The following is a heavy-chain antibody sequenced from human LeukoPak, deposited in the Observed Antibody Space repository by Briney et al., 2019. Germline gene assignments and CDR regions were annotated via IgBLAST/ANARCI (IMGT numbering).Heavy chain of an antibody. CDR2: VNPNSGGT. V-gene: IGHV1-2*02. D-gene: IGHD6-13*01. CDR1: GYTFTGYY. Sequence: ASVKVSCKASGYTFTGYYMHWVRQAPGQGLECIGWVNPNSGGTNYAQKFQGRVTMTRDTSISTAYMELSRLRSDDTAVYYCARAGSRGPYYMDVWGKGTTVTVSS. J-gene: IGHJ6*03. CDR3: ARAGSRGPYYMDV.